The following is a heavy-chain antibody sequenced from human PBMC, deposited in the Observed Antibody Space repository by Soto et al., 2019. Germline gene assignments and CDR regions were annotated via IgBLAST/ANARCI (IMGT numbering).Heavy chain of an antibody. CDR2: VWYDGSRQ. CDR3: SRGGLAAAAIDT. D-gene: IGHD2-2*02. V-gene: IGHV3-33*01. J-gene: IGHJ4*02. CDR1: GFTFSSYG. Sequence: GGSLRLSCAASGFTFSSYGMHWVRQAPGKGLEWVAIVWYDGSRQYYTDSLKGRFTISRDNSKNMVYLQMNSLRAEDTAVYYCSRGGLAAAAIDTWGQGTLVTVSS.